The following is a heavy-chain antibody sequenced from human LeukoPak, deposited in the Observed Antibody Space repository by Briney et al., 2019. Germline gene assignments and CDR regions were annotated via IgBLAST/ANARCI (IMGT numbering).Heavy chain of an antibody. V-gene: IGHV5-10-1*01. CDR2: IAPSDSYT. D-gene: IGHD3-10*01. Sequence: PGESLRISCKGSGYSFTSYWISWVRHMPAKGLECMGRIAPSDSYTNYSPSFQDHVTISADKSISTAYLQWSSLKASDSAMYYCARHDAGGIFWGQGALVTVSS. CDR1: GYSFTSYW. J-gene: IGHJ1*01. CDR3: ARHDAGGIF.